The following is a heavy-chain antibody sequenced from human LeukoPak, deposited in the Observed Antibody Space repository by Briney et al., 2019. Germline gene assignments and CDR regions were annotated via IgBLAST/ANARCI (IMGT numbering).Heavy chain of an antibody. Sequence: GGSLRLSCAASGFTFSTYWMNWYRQAPGKGLEWVGNINQDASEINYVDSVGGRFTISRDNAKNSLHLQMNSLRAEDTAVYYCATDRDNSDWQKRFDSWGQGTLVTVSS. CDR3: ATDRDNSDWQKRFDS. CDR2: INQDASEI. CDR1: GFTFSTYW. V-gene: IGHV3-7*01. J-gene: IGHJ4*02. D-gene: IGHD2-21*02.